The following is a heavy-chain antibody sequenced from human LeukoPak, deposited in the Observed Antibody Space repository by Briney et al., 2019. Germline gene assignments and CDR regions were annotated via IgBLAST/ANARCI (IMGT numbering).Heavy chain of an antibody. V-gene: IGHV1-2*02. CDR3: ARDRGYSGYEDAYYYYYMDV. CDR2: INPNSGGT. D-gene: IGHD5-12*01. CDR1: GYTFTGYY. J-gene: IGHJ6*03. Sequence: ASVKVSCKASGYTFTGYYMHWVRQAPGQGLEWMGWINPNSGGTNYAQKFQGRVTMTRDTSISTAYMELSRLRSDDTAVYYCARDRGYSGYEDAYYYYYMDVWGKGTTVTISS.